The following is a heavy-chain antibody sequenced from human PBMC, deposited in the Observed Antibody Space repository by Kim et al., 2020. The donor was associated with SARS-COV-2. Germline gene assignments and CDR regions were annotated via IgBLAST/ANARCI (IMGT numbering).Heavy chain of an antibody. CDR1: GGSFSGYY. V-gene: IGHV4-34*01. D-gene: IGHD3-10*01. J-gene: IGHJ6*02. Sequence: SETLSLTRAVYGGSFSGYYWSWIRQPPGKGLEWIGEINHSGSTNYNPSLKSRVTISVDTSKNQFSLKLSSVTAADTAVYYCARGPTMVRGVIIRYYGMDVWGQGTTVTVSS. CDR2: INHSGST. CDR3: ARGPTMVRGVIIRYYGMDV.